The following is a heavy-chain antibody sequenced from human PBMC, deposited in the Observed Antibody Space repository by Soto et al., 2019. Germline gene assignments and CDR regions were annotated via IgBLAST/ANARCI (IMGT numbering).Heavy chain of an antibody. D-gene: IGHD6-19*01. CDR2: IFHSGDT. CDR3: AYSTGWYRHDV. Sequence: QVQLQESGPGLVKPSGTLSLTCAVSGDSISNSRWWTWVRQPPGKGLEWIGDIFHSGDTNYTPSLQSRVFISVDKSQTQLSLKVSSVTAADTAVYYCAYSTGWYRHDVWGQGILVTVSS. J-gene: IGHJ3*01. V-gene: IGHV4-4*02. CDR1: GDSISNSRW.